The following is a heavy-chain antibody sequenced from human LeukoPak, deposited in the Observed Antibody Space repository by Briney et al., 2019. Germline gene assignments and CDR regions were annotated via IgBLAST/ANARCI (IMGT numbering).Heavy chain of an antibody. V-gene: IGHV3-23*01. CDR1: GFTFSNYD. CDR2: ISGATVTT. D-gene: IGHD2-15*01. Sequence: GGSLRLSCAASGFTFSNYDMSWVRQAPGKGLEWVSGISGATVTTYYADYVKGRFTISRDNSKSTLYLQMNSLRAEDTAVYYCAKRSCSGDGCYGSFDSWGQGTLVTVSS. CDR3: AKRSCSGDGCYGSFDS. J-gene: IGHJ4*02.